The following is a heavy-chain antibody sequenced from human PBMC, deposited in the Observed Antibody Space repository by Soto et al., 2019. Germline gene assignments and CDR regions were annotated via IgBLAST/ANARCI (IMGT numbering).Heavy chain of an antibody. V-gene: IGHV3-23*01. CDR1: GFTFDIYA. J-gene: IGHJ4*02. Sequence: EVQLLESGGGLVQPGGSLRLSCAASGFTFDIYAMTWVHQAPGKGLEWVSSISGGTTYYSDSVEGRFTISQDNSKNTEYLQLNSLRAEDTAVYYCAENWGDSSGWYFPNYWGQGTLVTVSS. CDR2: SISGGTT. D-gene: IGHD6-19*01. CDR3: AENWGDSSGWYFPNY.